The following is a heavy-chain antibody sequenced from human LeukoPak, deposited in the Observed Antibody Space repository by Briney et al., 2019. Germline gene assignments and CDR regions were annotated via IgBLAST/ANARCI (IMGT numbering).Heavy chain of an antibody. V-gene: IGHV1-8*01. CDR2: MNPNSGNT. D-gene: IGHD3-3*01. Sequence: ASVKVSCKASAYTFTSYDINWVRQATGQGLEWMGWMNPNSGNTGYAQKFQGRVTMTRNTSISTAYMELSSLRSEDTAVYYCARRGGFWSGYLVRYYGMDVWGQGTTVTVSS. J-gene: IGHJ6*02. CDR3: ARRGGFWSGYLVRYYGMDV. CDR1: AYTFTSYD.